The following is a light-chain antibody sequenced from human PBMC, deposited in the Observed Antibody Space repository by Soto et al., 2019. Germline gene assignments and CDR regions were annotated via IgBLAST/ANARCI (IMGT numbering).Light chain of an antibody. CDR1: QSVSRY. CDR3: QQRSNWPPIT. Sequence: EIVVTQSPATLSLSPGERATLSCRASQSVSRYLAWYQQKPGQAPRLLIYDASNRATCIPARFSGSGSGTDFTLTIISLEPEDVAVYYGQQRSNWPPITSGQGTRLEI. CDR2: DAS. V-gene: IGKV3-11*01. J-gene: IGKJ5*01.